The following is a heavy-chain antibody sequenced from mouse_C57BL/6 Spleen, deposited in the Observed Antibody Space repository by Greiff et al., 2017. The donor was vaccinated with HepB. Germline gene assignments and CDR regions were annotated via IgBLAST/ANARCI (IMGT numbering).Heavy chain of an antibody. CDR3: AGDDGKDYYAMDY. J-gene: IGHJ4*01. CDR2: ILPGSGST. V-gene: IGHV1-9*01. D-gene: IGHD2-3*01. Sequence: QVHLKQSGAELMKPGASVKLSCKATGYTFTGYWIEWVKQRPGHGLEWIGEILPGSGSTNYNKKFKGKATFTADTSSNTAYMQLSSLTTEDSAMYYCAGDDGKDYYAMDYWGQGTSVTVSS. CDR1: GYTFTGYW.